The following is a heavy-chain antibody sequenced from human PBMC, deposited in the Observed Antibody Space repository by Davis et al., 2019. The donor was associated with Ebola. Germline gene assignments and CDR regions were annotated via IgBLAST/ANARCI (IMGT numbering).Heavy chain of an antibody. CDR3: ARGPRVYYDFWSGYYGDYYYYMDV. Sequence: ASVKVSCKASGYTFTSYGISWVRQAPGQGLEWMGWISAYNGNTNYAQKLQGRVTMTTDTSTSTAYMELSSLRSEDTAVYYCARGPRVYYDFWSGYYGDYYYYMDVWGKGTTVTVSS. CDR2: ISAYNGNT. CDR1: GYTFTSYG. J-gene: IGHJ6*03. V-gene: IGHV1-18*04. D-gene: IGHD3-3*01.